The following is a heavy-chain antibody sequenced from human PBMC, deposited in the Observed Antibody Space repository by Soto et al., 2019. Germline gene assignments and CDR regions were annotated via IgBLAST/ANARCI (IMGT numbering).Heavy chain of an antibody. Sequence: QVQLVESGGGVVQPGRSLRLSCEGSGFTFTSFAMHWVRQAPGKGLEWLALISHDGRDKYYADSVKGRFTISRDNSKNALYLPVDSLRAEDTARYYCVKVGGSPRVLDYWGQGTLVTVSS. CDR1: GFTFTSFA. D-gene: IGHD3-10*01. V-gene: IGHV3-30*18. CDR2: ISHDGRDK. J-gene: IGHJ4*02. CDR3: VKVGGSPRVLDY.